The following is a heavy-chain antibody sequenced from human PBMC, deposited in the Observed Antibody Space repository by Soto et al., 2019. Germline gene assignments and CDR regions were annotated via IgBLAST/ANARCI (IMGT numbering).Heavy chain of an antibody. CDR2: IYYSGST. D-gene: IGHD3-16*02. CDR1: GGSFSGYY. J-gene: IGHJ6*02. Sequence: PSETLSLTCAVYGGSFSGYYWGWIRQPPGKGLEWIGSIYYSGSTYYNPSLKSRVTISVDTSKNQFSLKLSSVTAADTAVYYCARAVYYDYVWGSYHYYYGMDVWGQGTTVTVSS. V-gene: IGHV4-39*01. CDR3: ARAVYYDYVWGSYHYYYGMDV.